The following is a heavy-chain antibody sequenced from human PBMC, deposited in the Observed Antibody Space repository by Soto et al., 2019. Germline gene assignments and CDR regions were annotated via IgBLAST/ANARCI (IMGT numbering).Heavy chain of an antibody. CDR3: AREEAVAVYYYYGMDV. CDR2: IIGTSGST. J-gene: IGHJ6*02. CDR1: GFTFSTYA. V-gene: IGHV3-23*01. D-gene: IGHD6-19*01. Sequence: SLRLSCAASGFTFSTYAMSWVRQAPGKGLEWVSIIGTSGSTYYANSVKGRFTISRDNSKNTLYLQMNSLRAEDTAVYYCAREEAVAVYYYYGMDVWGQGTTVTVSS.